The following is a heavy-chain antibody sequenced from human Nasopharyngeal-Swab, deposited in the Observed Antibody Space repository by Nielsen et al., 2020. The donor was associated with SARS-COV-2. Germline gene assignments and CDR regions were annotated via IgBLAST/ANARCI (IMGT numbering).Heavy chain of an antibody. J-gene: IGHJ6*03. V-gene: IGHV3-30*18. CDR2: ISYDGSNK. CDR1: GFTFSSYG. Sequence: GGSLRLSCAASGFTFSSYGMHWVRQAPGKGLEWVAVISYDGSNKYYADSVKGRFTISRDNSKSTLYLQMNSPRAEDTAVYYCAKVLGVYYYMDVWGKGTTVTVSS. CDR3: AKVLGVYYYMDV. D-gene: IGHD2-8*01.